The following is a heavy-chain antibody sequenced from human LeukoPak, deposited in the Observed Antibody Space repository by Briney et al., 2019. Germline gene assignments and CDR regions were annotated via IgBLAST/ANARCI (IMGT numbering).Heavy chain of an antibody. V-gene: IGHV4-59*01. CDR3: AREFSSGWYYFDY. CDR1: GGSISSYY. CDR2: IYYSGST. Sequence: PSETLSLACTVSGGSISSYYWSWIRQPPGKGLEWIGYIYYSGSTNYNPSLKSRVTISVDTSKNQFSLKLSSVTAADTAVYYCAREFSSGWYYFDYWGQGTLVTVSS. D-gene: IGHD6-19*01. J-gene: IGHJ4*02.